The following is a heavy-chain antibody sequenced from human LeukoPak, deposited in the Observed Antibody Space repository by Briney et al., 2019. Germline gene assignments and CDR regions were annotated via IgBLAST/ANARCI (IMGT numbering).Heavy chain of an antibody. V-gene: IGHV3-30*02. J-gene: IGHJ4*02. CDR1: GFTFSFYG. CDR3: SRVIGSWSYSARKYYFDY. D-gene: IGHD6-13*01. CDR2: IQYDARDT. Sequence: GGSLRLSCAASGFTFSFYGMHWARQAPGKGLDGVTYIQYDARDTKYAGSVKGRFTVSRNNSKVTLYLQMNSLRPEDTAVYYCSRVIGSWSYSARKYYFDYWGQGTLVTVSS.